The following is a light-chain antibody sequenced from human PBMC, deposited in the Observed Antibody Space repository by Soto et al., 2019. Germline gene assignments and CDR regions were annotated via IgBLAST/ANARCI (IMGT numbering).Light chain of an antibody. CDR1: SSNIGSNT. J-gene: IGLJ1*01. Sequence: QSVLTQPPSASGTPGQRVTISCSGGSSNIGSNTVTWYQQLPGTAPKLLIYSNNQRPSGVPDRFSGSKSGTSASLAISGLQSEDEADYYCAVWDDSLNGFYVFGPGTKLTVL. CDR3: AVWDDSLNGFYV. CDR2: SNN. V-gene: IGLV1-44*01.